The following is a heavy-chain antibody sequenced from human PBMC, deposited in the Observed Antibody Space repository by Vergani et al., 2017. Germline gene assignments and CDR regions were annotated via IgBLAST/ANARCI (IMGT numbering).Heavy chain of an antibody. V-gene: IGHV1-8*02. CDR1: GYTFTGYY. J-gene: IGHJ5*02. D-gene: IGHD2-2*01. CDR3: ARAHCSSTSCYDWFDP. CDR2: INPNSGNT. Sequence: QVQLVQSGAEVKKPGSSVKVSCKASGYTFTGYYMHWVRQAPGQGLEWMGWINPNSGNTGYAQKFQGRVTMTRNTSISTAYMELSSLRSEDTAVYYCARAHCSSTSCYDWFDPWGQGTLVTVSS.